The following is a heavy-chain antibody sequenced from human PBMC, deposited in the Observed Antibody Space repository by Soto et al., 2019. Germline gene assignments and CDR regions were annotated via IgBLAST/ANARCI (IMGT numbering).Heavy chain of an antibody. V-gene: IGHV4-59*01. Sequence: SETLSLTCTVSGGSISSYYWSWIRQPPGKGLEWIGYIYYSGSTNYNPSLKSRVTISVDTSKNQFSLKLSSVTAADTAVYYCARQTGTTGYYYYYGIDVWGQGTTVTVSS. CDR1: GGSISSYY. J-gene: IGHJ6*02. CDR3: ARQTGTTGYYYYYGIDV. D-gene: IGHD1-7*01. CDR2: IYYSGST.